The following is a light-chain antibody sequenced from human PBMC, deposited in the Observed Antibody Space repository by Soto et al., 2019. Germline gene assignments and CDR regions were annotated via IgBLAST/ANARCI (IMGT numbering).Light chain of an antibody. J-gene: IGKJ4*01. V-gene: IGKV3-15*01. CDR3: QQYHRWPLT. CDR2: HAS. CDR1: QSLSNN. Sequence: EIVMTQSPATLSVSPGERATLSCRASQSLSNNLAWYQQKVGLAPRLLVYHASTRATGIPARFSGGGSGTDFTLTINSLQSEDLAVYYCQQYHRWPLTFGGGTKVEIK.